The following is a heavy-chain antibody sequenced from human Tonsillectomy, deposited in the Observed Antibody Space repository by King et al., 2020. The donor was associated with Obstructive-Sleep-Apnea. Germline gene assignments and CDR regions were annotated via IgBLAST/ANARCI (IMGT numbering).Heavy chain of an antibody. Sequence: QLQESGPGLVKPSETLSLTCTVSGYSISSGYYWGWIRQPPGKGLEWIGNIYQNGSTYYNPSLKSRVTISVDTSKNQFSLKLSSVTAADTAVYFCARSGGSCYYTDYWGQGTLVTVSS. CDR2: IYQNGST. V-gene: IGHV4-38-2*02. J-gene: IGHJ4*02. D-gene: IGHD2-15*01. CDR1: GYSISSGYY. CDR3: ARSGGSCYYTDY.